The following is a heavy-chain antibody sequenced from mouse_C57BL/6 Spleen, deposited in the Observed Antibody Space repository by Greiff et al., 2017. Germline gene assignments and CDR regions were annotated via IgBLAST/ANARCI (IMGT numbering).Heavy chain of an antibody. D-gene: IGHD1-1*01. CDR3: ARFYYYSSRYFDY. CDR2: IRNKANGYTT. V-gene: IGHV7-3*01. J-gene: IGHJ2*01. CDR1: GFTFTDYY. Sequence: EVQLVESGGGLVQPGGSLSLSCAASGFTFTDYYMSWVRQPPGTALEWLGFIRNKANGYTTEYSASVTGRFTISRDNSQSFLYLQMNALSAEDSATYYCARFYYYSSRYFDYGGQGTTLPVSS.